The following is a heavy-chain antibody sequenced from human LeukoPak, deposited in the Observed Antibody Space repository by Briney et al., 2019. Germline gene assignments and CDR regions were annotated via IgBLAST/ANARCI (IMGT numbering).Heavy chain of an antibody. CDR2: IIPIFGTA. CDR1: GGTFSSYA. V-gene: IGHV1-69*13. Sequence: ASVKVSCKASGGTFSSYAISWVRQAPGQGLEWMGGIIPIFGTANYAQKFQGRVTITADESTSTAYMELSSLRSEDTAVYYCARENSGSYRTAFDYWGQGTLVTVSS. D-gene: IGHD1-26*01. CDR3: ARENSGSYRTAFDY. J-gene: IGHJ4*02.